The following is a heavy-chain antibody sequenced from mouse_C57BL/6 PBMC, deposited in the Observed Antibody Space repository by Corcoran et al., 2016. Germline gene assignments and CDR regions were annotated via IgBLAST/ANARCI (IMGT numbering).Heavy chain of an antibody. CDR3: ARSPGSSPHYFDY. CDR2: IYPGDGDT. V-gene: IGHV1-80*01. J-gene: IGHJ2*01. D-gene: IGHD1-1*01. Sequence: QVQLQQSGAELVKPGASVKISCKASGYAFSSYWMNWVKQRPGKGLEWIGQIYPGDGDTNYNGKFKGKATLTADKSSSTAYMQLSSLTSEDSAVYFCARSPGSSPHYFDYWGQGTTLTVSS. CDR1: GYAFSSYW.